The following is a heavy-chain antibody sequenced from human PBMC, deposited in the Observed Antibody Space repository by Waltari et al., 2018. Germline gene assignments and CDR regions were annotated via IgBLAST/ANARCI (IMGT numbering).Heavy chain of an antibody. CDR2: IKTQSDGGGAT. V-gene: IGHV3-15*01. CDR3: TTDQGDSYTFYSFDY. Sequence: EVQLVESGGGLVNPGGSLRLSCAASGFTFRTTWMYWFRQAPGKGLELIARIKTQSDGGGATYYAAPVTGRFTVSRDDSKNMLYLQMSSLKTEDTAMYYCTTDQGDSYTFYSFDYWGQGTLVTVSS. CDR1: GFTFRTTW. D-gene: IGHD3-16*02. J-gene: IGHJ4*02.